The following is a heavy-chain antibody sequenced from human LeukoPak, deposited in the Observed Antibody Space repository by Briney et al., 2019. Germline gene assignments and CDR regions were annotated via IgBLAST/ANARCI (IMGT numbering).Heavy chain of an antibody. D-gene: IGHD3-16*01. CDR1: GYSFTTYW. V-gene: IGHV5-51*01. Sequence: KGGESLKISCKGSGYSFTTYWIGWVRRMPGKGLEWMGTIYPGDSDTRYSPSFQGQVIISADKSISTAYLQWSSLKASDTAIYYCARRIMTMFGGDDDAFEMWGQGTVVTVSS. J-gene: IGHJ3*02. CDR2: IYPGDSDT. CDR3: ARRIMTMFGGDDDAFEM.